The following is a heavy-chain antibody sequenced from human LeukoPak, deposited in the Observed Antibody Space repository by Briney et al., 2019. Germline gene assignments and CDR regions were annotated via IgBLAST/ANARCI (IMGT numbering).Heavy chain of an antibody. CDR2: IRYDGSNK. Sequence: PGGSLRLSCAASGFTFSSYGMHWVRQAPGKGLEWVAFIRYDGSNKYYADSVKGRFTISRDNAKNSLYLQMNSLRAEDTAVYYCARDTSGYDHDFDYWGQGTLVTVSS. CDR1: GFTFSSYG. J-gene: IGHJ4*02. CDR3: ARDTSGYDHDFDY. D-gene: IGHD5-12*01. V-gene: IGHV3-30*02.